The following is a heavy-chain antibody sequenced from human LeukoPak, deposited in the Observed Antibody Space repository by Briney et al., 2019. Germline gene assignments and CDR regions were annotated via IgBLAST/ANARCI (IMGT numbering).Heavy chain of an antibody. J-gene: IGHJ4*02. CDR1: GFTFSSYA. Sequence: GGSLRLSCAASGFTFSSYAMSWVRQAPGKGLEGVSAISGSGGSTYYADSVKGRFTISRDNSKNTLYLQMNSLRAEDTAVYYCAKIIVSLVAGSYAPTRYFDYWGQGTLVTVSS. V-gene: IGHV3-23*01. D-gene: IGHD6-19*01. CDR2: ISGSGGST. CDR3: AKIIVSLVAGSYAPTRYFDY.